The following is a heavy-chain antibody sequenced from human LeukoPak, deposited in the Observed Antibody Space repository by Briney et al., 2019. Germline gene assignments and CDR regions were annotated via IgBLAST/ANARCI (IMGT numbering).Heavy chain of an antibody. D-gene: IGHD5-12*01. CDR3: TTAKWLRFV. CDR2: IDQDGSEK. CDR1: GFTFSSYW. V-gene: IGHV3-7*03. Sequence: GGSLRLSCAASGFTFSSYWMNWVRQAPGKGLEWVANIDQDGSEKHFVDSVKGRFTISRDNAKNSVFLQMNSLKTEDTAVYYCTTAKWLRFVGGQGTLVTVSS. J-gene: IGHJ4*02.